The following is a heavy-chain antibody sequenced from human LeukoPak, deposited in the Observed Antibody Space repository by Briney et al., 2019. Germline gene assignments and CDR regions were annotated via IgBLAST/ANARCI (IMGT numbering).Heavy chain of an antibody. Sequence: ASVKVSCKASGYTFTSYYMHWVRQAPGQGLEWMGIINPSGGSTSYAQKFQGRVTMTRDTSKNQFSLKLSSVTAADTAVYYCARGHYYYDSSGYDYFDYWGQGTLVTVSS. CDR2: INPSGGST. CDR1: GYTFTSYY. CDR3: ARGHYYYDSSGYDYFDY. V-gene: IGHV1-46*01. J-gene: IGHJ4*02. D-gene: IGHD3-22*01.